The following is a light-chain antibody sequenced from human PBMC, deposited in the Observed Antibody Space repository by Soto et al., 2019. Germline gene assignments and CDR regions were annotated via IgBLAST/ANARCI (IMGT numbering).Light chain of an antibody. J-gene: IGLJ2*01. CDR2: LDSDGRH. Sequence: QLVLTQSPSASASLGASVKLTCTLSSGRYTYIIAWHQQQPGRGPRYLLSLDSDGRHNKGAGIPDRFSGSSSGAERYLTISSLQPEHEADYYCQTWGTGIHEIFGGGTKVTVL. CDR1: SGRYTYI. V-gene: IGLV4-69*01. CDR3: QTWGTGIHEI.